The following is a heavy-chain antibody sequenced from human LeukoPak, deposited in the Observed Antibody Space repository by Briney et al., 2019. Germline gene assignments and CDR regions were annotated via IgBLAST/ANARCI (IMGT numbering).Heavy chain of an antibody. Sequence: PLETLSLTCAVSGYSISSDYCWGWIRQPPGKGLERIGSIYHSGSTYYNPSLKSRVTISFDTSKNQFSLKLSSVTAADTAVYYCARQLSEWLLYGNWFDPWGQGTLVTVSS. CDR3: ARQLSEWLLYGNWFDP. CDR2: IYHSGST. CDR1: GYSISSDYC. V-gene: IGHV4-38-2*01. D-gene: IGHD3-3*01. J-gene: IGHJ5*02.